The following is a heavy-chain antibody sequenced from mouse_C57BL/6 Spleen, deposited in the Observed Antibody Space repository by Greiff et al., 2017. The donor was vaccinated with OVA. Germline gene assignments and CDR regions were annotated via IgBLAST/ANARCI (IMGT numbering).Heavy chain of an antibody. CDR1: GYTFTDYN. V-gene: IGHV1-18*01. J-gene: IGHJ2*01. CDR3: ARGRDSNYLYCDY. CDR2: INPNNGGT. Sequence: EVQLQQSGPELVKPGASVKIPCKASGYTFTDYNMDWVKQSHGKSLEWIGDINPNNGGTIYNQKFKGKATLTVDKSSSTADMELRSLTSEDTAVYYGARGRDSNYLYCDYGGQGTTRTVSS. D-gene: IGHD2-5*01.